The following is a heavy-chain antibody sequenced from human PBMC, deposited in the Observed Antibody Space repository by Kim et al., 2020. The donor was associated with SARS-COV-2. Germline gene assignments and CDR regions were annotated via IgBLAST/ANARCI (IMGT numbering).Heavy chain of an antibody. V-gene: IGHV1-46*01. CDR3: AREEGSILGY. CDR2: T. D-gene: IGHD3-3*02. Sequence: TTYAQKFQGRATMTRDTSTSTVYMELSSLRSEDTAIYCCAREEGSILGYWGQGTLVTVSS. J-gene: IGHJ4*02.